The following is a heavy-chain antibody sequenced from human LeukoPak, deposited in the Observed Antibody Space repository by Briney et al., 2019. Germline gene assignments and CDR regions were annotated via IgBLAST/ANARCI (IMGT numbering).Heavy chain of an antibody. CDR3: ARRGYCSSTSCYGINMDV. CDR1: GYTFTGYY. Sequence: AASVKVSCKASGYTFTGYYMHWVRQAPGQGLEWMGWINPNSGGTNYAQKFQGRVTMTRDTSISTAYMELSRLRSDDTAVYYCARRGYCSSTSCYGINMDVWGKGTTVTVSS. D-gene: IGHD2-2*01. CDR2: INPNSGGT. J-gene: IGHJ6*03. V-gene: IGHV1-2*02.